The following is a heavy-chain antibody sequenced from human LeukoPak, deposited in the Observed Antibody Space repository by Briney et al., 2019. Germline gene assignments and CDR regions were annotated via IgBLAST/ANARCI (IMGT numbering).Heavy chain of an antibody. D-gene: IGHD2-21*01. V-gene: IGHV3-21*01. J-gene: IGHJ4*02. Sequence: GGSLRLSCAASGFTFSSYSMNWVRQAPGKGLEWVSSFSSSSSYIYYADSVKGRFTISRDNAKNSLYLQMYSLRAEDTAVYYCARGPSYCGSNCYYYFEYWGQGTLVTVSS. CDR2: FSSSSSYI. CDR3: ARGPSYCGSNCYYYFEY. CDR1: GFTFSSYS.